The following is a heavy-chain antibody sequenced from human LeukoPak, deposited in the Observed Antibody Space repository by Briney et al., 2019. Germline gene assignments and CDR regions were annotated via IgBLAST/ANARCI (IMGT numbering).Heavy chain of an antibody. CDR1: GGSFSGYY. CDR2: INHSGST. CDR3: ARRRITMVRGLNWFDP. V-gene: IGHV4-34*01. D-gene: IGHD3-10*01. Sequence: SETLSLTCAVYGGSFSGYYWSWIRQPPGKGLEWIGEINHSGSTNYNPSLESRVTISVDTSKNQFSLKLSSVTAADTAVYYCARRRITMVRGLNWFDPWGQGTLVTVSS. J-gene: IGHJ5*02.